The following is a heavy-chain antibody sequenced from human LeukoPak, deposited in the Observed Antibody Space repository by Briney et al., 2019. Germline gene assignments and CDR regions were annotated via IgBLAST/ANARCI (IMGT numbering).Heavy chain of an antibody. D-gene: IGHD2-15*01. V-gene: IGHV4-59*01. J-gene: IGHJ6*03. CDR1: GGSISSYY. CDR2: IYYSGST. Sequence: SETLSLTCTVSGGSISSYYWSWIRQPPGKGLEWIGYIYYSGSTDYNPSPKSRVTISVDTSKNQFSLKLSSVTAADTAVYYCASSSRGYCSGGSCYRYYMDVWGKGTTVTVSS. CDR3: ASSSRGYCSGGSCYRYYMDV.